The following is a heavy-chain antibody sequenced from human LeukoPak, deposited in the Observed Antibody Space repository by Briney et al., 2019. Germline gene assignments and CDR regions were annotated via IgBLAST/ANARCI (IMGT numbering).Heavy chain of an antibody. CDR2: INPNSGGT. D-gene: IGHD1-26*01. Sequence: AASVKVSCKASGYTFTGYYMHWVRQAPGQGLEWMGWINPNSGGTNYAQKFQGRVTMTRDTSISTAYMELSRLRSDDTAVYYCARGGDQELSGSYSFSDYWGQGTLVTVSS. CDR3: ARGGDQELSGSYSFSDY. V-gene: IGHV1-2*02. CDR1: GYTFTGYY. J-gene: IGHJ4*02.